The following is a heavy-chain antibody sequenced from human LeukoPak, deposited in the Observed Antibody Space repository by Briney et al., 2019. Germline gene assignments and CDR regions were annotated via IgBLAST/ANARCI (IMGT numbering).Heavy chain of an antibody. D-gene: IGHD3-22*01. CDR2: IIPIFGTA. Sequence: SVKVSCKASGGTFSSYAISWVRQAPGQGLEWMGRIIPIFGTANYAQKFQGRVTITTDESTSTAYMELSSLRSEDTAVYYCARDHLPLAYYDRLDAFDIWGHGTMVTVSS. CDR1: GGTFSSYA. V-gene: IGHV1-69*05. CDR3: ARDHLPLAYYDRLDAFDI. J-gene: IGHJ3*02.